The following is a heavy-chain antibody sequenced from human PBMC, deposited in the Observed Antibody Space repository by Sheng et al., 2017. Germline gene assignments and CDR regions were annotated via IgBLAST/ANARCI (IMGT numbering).Heavy chain of an antibody. CDR3: ARVAQLVLLSDYYYYMDV. D-gene: IGHD6-6*01. CDR2: IYSGGST. CDR1: GFTVSSNY. Sequence: EVQLVESGGGLIQPGGSLRLSCAASGFTVSSNYMSWVRQAPGKGLEWVSVIYSGGSTYYADSVKGRFTISRDNSKNTLYLQMNSLRAEDTAVYYCARVAQLVLLSDYYYYMDVWGQGTTVTVSS. V-gene: IGHV3-53*01. J-gene: IGHJ6*03.